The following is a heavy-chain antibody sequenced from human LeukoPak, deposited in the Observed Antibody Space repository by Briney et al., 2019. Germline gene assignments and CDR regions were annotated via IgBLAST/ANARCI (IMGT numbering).Heavy chain of an antibody. CDR1: GGTFSSYA. J-gene: IGHJ4*02. D-gene: IGHD3-22*01. CDR3: ASVPYYYDSSGYYYDY. CDR2: IIPIFGTA. V-gene: IGHV1-69*13. Sequence: AVKVSCKASGGTFSSYAISWVRQAPGQGLEWMGGIIPIFGTANYAQKFQGRVTITADESTSTAYMELSSLRSEDTAVYYCASVPYYYDSSGYYYDYWGQGTLVTVSS.